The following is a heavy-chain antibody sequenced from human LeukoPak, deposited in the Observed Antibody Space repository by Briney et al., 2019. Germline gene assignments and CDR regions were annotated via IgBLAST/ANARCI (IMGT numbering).Heavy chain of an antibody. Sequence: GASVKVSCKASGYTFTSYGISWVRQAPGQGLEWMGWISAYNGDTNYAQKVQGRLTMTTDTSTSTAYMELRSLRSDDSAVYYCARDMVGATRYRDYRGQGTLVTVSS. CDR3: ARDMVGATRYRDY. CDR2: ISAYNGDT. V-gene: IGHV1-18*01. D-gene: IGHD1-26*01. CDR1: GYTFTSYG. J-gene: IGHJ4*02.